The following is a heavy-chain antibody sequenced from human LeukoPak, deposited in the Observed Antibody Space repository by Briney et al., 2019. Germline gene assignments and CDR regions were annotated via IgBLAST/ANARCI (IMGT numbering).Heavy chain of an antibody. CDR1: GGSFSGYY. CDR3: ARGCRSGYCVLTN. D-gene: IGHD3-22*01. J-gene: IGHJ4*02. CDR2: INHSGST. Sequence: SETLSLTCAVYGGSFSGYYWSWIRQPPGKGLEWIGEINHSGSTNYNPSLKSRVTISVDTSKNQFSLKLSSVTAADTAVYYCARGCRSGYCVLTNWGQETLVTVSS. V-gene: IGHV4-34*01.